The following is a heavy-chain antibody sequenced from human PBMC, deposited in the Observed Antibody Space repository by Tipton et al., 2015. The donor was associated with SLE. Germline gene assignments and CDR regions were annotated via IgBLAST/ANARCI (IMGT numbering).Heavy chain of an antibody. J-gene: IGHJ4*02. CDR3: ARGSGWYKD. CDR2: LDDSGHI. V-gene: IGHV4-59*01. D-gene: IGHD6-19*01. CDR1: GDSLSSSY. Sequence: TLSLTCFVSGDSLSSSYWSWIRQPPGKGLEWSGSLDDSGHIYYNPSHRSRLTMSIDTPKSQFSLKLTSVTAADTAVYYCARGSGWYKDWGQGMLVTVSS.